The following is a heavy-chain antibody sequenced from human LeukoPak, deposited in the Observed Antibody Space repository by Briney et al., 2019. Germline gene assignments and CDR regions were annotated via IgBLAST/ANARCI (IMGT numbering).Heavy chain of an antibody. J-gene: IGHJ3*02. Sequence: SETLSLTCTVSGGSISRNAWSWIRQPPRKGLEWIGYIYYSGSTNYNPSLKSRVTISIDTSKKQFSLNMRSMTAADTAVYYCARDFYDRGDAFDIWGQGTMVTVSS. CDR2: IYYSGST. CDR3: ARDFYDRGDAFDI. CDR1: GGSISRNA. V-gene: IGHV4-59*01. D-gene: IGHD3-22*01.